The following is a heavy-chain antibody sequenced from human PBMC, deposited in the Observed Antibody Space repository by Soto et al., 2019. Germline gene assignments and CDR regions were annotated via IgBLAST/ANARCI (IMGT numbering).Heavy chain of an antibody. V-gene: IGHV4-39*01. J-gene: IGHJ5*02. D-gene: IGHD6-13*01. CDR1: GGSISSSSYY. Sequence: SETLSLTCTVSGGSISSSSYYWGWIRQPPGKGLEWIGSIYYSGSTYYNPSLKSRVTISVDTSKNQFSLKLSSVTAADTAVYYCARHKDSSSWYWFDPWGQGTLVTVSS. CDR2: IYYSGST. CDR3: ARHKDSSSWYWFDP.